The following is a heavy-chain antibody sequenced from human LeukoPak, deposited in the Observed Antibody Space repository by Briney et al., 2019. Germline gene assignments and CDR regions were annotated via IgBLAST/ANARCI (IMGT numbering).Heavy chain of an antibody. Sequence: SETLSLTCAVYGGSFSGYYWSWIRQPPGKGLEWIGEINHSGSTYYNPSLKSRVTISVDTSKNQFSLKLSSVTAADTAVYYCARGRVAGKPNDYWGQGTLVTVSS. D-gene: IGHD6-19*01. V-gene: IGHV4-34*01. CDR3: ARGRVAGKPNDY. CDR2: INHSGST. J-gene: IGHJ4*02. CDR1: GGSFSGYY.